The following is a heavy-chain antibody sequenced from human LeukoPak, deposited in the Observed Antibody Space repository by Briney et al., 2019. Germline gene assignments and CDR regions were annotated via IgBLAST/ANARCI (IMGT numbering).Heavy chain of an antibody. CDR1: GFSFSSYW. J-gene: IGHJ6*02. V-gene: IGHV3-74*01. CDR3: ARGNYVMDV. Sequence: GGSLRLSCAASGFSFSSYWMYWVRQAPGKGLVWVSRINSDGSTTTNADAVKGRFTISRDNAKNTLYLQLNSLRVEDTAVYYCARGNYVMDVWGQGTTVIASS. CDR2: INSDGSTT.